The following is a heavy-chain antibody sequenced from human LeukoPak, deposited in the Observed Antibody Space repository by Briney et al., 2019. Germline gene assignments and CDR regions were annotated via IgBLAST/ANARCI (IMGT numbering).Heavy chain of an antibody. V-gene: IGHV4-61*01. CDR3: ARPPFLSGVDY. CDR2: IYYSGST. CDR1: GGSVSGGSYY. J-gene: IGHJ4*02. Sequence: KPSETLSLTCTVSGGSVSGGSYYGSWIRQPPGKGLEWIGFIYYSGSTNYNPSLKSRVTISVDTSKNQFSLKLSSVTAAHTAVYYCARPPFLSGVDYWGQGTLVTASS. D-gene: IGHD3-10*01.